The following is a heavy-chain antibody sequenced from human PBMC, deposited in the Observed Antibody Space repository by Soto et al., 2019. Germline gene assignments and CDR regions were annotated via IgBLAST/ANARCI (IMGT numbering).Heavy chain of an antibody. CDR3: ARGYYYDSSGYYYVGGWFAP. CDR2: ISAYNGNT. Sequence: XSVKVSCKASVYTFTSYGISWVRQAPGQGLEWMGWISAYNGNTNYAQKLQGRVTMTTDTSTSTAYMELRSLRSDDTAVYYCARGYYYDSSGYYYVGGWFAPWGQGTLVTV. CDR1: VYTFTSYG. J-gene: IGHJ5*02. V-gene: IGHV1-18*01. D-gene: IGHD3-22*01.